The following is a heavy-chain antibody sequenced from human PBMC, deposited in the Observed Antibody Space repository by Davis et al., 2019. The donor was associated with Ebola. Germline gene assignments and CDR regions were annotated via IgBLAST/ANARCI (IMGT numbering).Heavy chain of an antibody. D-gene: IGHD3-10*01. Sequence: ASVKVSCKASGYTFTGYYMHWVRQAPGQGLEWMGWISAYNGNTNYAQKLQGRVTMTTDTSTSTAYMELRSLRSDDTAVYYCARDWGMVRSAGWFDPWGQGTLVTVSS. J-gene: IGHJ5*02. CDR1: GYTFTGYY. CDR2: ISAYNGNT. V-gene: IGHV1-18*04. CDR3: ARDWGMVRSAGWFDP.